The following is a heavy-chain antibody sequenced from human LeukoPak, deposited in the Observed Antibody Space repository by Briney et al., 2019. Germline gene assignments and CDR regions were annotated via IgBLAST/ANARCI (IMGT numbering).Heavy chain of an antibody. D-gene: IGHD2-8*02. CDR2: INTNTGNP. CDR1: GYTFTSYA. Sequence: GASVKVSCKASGYTFTSYAMNWVRQVPGQGLEWMGWINTNTGNPTYAQGFTGRFVFSLDTSVSTAYLQISSLKAEDTAVYYCAGKIAWWALDIWGQGTMVTVSS. J-gene: IGHJ3*02. V-gene: IGHV7-4-1*02. CDR3: AGKIAWWALDI.